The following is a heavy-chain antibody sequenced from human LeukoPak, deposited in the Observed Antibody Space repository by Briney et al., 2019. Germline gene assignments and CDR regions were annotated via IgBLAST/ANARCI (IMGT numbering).Heavy chain of an antibody. V-gene: IGHV4-39*01. CDR2: IYYSGST. Sequence: SETLSLTCTVSGGSISGSSYYWGWIRQPPGKGLEWIGSIYYSGSTYYNPSLKSRVTISVDTSKNQFSLKLSSVTAADTAVYYCASLLWFGELSGGYWGQGTLVTVSS. J-gene: IGHJ4*02. CDR3: ASLLWFGELSGGY. CDR1: GGSISGSSYY. D-gene: IGHD3-10*01.